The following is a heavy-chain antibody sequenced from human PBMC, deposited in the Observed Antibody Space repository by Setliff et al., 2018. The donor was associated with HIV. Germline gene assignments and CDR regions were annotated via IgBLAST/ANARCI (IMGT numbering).Heavy chain of an antibody. J-gene: IGHJ4*02. CDR2: INTGNGDT. D-gene: IGHD3-10*01. V-gene: IGHV1-3*04. CDR1: GYTFPFYA. CDR3: ARGASLGRGGYYFDY. Sequence: GASVKVSCKASGYTFPFYAMHWVRQAPGQSLEWMGWINTGNGDTKYSQKFLGRVTLTRDTSATTVYMELSSLRSEDTALYYCARGASLGRGGYYFDYWGQGTLVTVSS.